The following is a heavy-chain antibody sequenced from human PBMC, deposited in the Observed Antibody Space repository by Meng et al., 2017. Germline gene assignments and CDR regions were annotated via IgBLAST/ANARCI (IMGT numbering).Heavy chain of an antibody. D-gene: IGHD1-26*01. V-gene: IGHV3-23*01. CDR1: GFTFSSYA. CDR3: AKDDSLCSGSYYGAFDI. J-gene: IGHJ3*02. Sequence: GESLKISCAASGFTFSSYAMSWVRQAPGKGLEWVSAISGSGGSTYYADSVKGRFTLSRDNSKNTLYLQMNSLRAEDTAVYYCAKDDSLCSGSYYGAFDIWGQGTMVTVAS. CDR2: ISGSGGST.